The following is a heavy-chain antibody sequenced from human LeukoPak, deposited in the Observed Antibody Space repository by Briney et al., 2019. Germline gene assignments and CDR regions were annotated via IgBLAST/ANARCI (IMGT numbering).Heavy chain of an antibody. CDR1: GYTLTELS. CDR3: AREFSSSWRSPPSDY. Sequence: EASVKVSCKVSGYTLTELSMHWVRQAPGKGLEWMGGFDPEDGETIYAQKFQGRVTMTEDTSTDTAYMELSSLRSDDTAVYYCAREFSSSWRSPPSDYWGQGTLVTVSS. D-gene: IGHD6-13*01. CDR2: FDPEDGET. J-gene: IGHJ4*02. V-gene: IGHV1-24*01.